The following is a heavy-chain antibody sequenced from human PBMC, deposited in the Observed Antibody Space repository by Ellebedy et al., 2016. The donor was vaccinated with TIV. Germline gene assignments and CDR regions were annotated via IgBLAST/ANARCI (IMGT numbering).Heavy chain of an antibody. Sequence: MPPETLSLTCAVSGGSISSTNWWSWVRQTPGQGLEWIGQVLHTGRANYNPTLKSRVTISLDKSKNQFSLKLSSVTAADTAMYYCARDSTAYYYFDDWGQGTLVTVSS. D-gene: IGHD3-9*01. CDR2: VLHTGRA. V-gene: IGHV4-4*03. J-gene: IGHJ4*02. CDR1: GGSISSTNW. CDR3: ARDSTAYYYFDD.